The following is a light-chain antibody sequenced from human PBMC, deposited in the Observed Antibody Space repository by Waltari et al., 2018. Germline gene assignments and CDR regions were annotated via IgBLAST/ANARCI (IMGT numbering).Light chain of an antibody. J-gene: IGKJ5*01. CDR1: QSVDRY. CDR2: DTF. V-gene: IGKV3-11*01. Sequence: EVVLTQSPATLSLSPGERATLTCRASQSVDRYLAWYQQKPDQAPRLLIYDTFFRATGITARFSGSGSGTDFTLTISSLESEDFAVYYCQQRLNWPPVTFGQGTRLEIK. CDR3: QQRLNWPPVT.